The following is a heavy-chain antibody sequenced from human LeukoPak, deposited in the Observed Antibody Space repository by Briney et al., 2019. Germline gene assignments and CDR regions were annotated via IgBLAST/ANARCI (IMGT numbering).Heavy chain of an antibody. D-gene: IGHD3-22*01. J-gene: IGHJ4*02. Sequence: GASVEVSCKASGGTFSSYAISWVRQAPGQGLEWMGRIIPIFGTANYAQKFQGRVTITTDESTSTAYMELSSLRSEDTAVYYCARDGYYYDSSGWGQGTLVTVSS. CDR3: ARDGYYYDSSG. CDR2: IIPIFGTA. V-gene: IGHV1-69*05. CDR1: GGTFSSYA.